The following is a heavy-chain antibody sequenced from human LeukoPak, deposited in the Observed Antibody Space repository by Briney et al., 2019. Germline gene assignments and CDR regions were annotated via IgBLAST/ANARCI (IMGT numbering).Heavy chain of an antibody. D-gene: IGHD3-10*01. CDR3: VHGDTRDY. J-gene: IGHJ4*02. Sequence: PGGSLRLSCAASGFTFSSDTMNWVRQAPRQGLEWVSSISSSSRNTHYADSVKGRFTISRDNAKNSLYLQMNSLRDEDTAVYYCVHGDTRDYWGQGTLVTVSS. CDR2: ISSSSRNT. CDR1: GFTFSSDT. V-gene: IGHV3-21*01.